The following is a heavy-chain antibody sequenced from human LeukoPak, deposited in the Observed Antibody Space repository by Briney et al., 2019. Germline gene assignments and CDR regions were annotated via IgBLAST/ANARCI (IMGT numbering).Heavy chain of an antibody. CDR2: IYHSGST. J-gene: IGHJ5*02. CDR3: ARHLVGATTRFDP. D-gene: IGHD1-26*01. Sequence: SETLSLTCTVSGGSFSSSTHYWGWSRQPPGKGLEWIGSIYHSGSTYFNPSPKSRVTISVDTSKKQFSLRLSSVTAADTAMYYCARHLVGATTRFDPWGQGTLVTVSS. V-gene: IGHV4-39*01. CDR1: GGSFSSSTHY.